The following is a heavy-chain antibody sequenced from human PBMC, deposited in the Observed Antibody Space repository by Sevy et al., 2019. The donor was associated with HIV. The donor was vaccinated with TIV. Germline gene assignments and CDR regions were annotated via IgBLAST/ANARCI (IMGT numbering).Heavy chain of an antibody. V-gene: IGHV3-74*01. CDR3: SRGLYYYDMRGHQEPGDY. CDR2: INSDGSST. J-gene: IGHJ4*02. D-gene: IGHD3-22*01. Sequence: GGSLRLSCAASGITLTPYWMHWVRQVPGKGLVWVSRINSDGSSTSYAESVKGRFTISRDNGKNTVYLQMKSLRVEDTAVYFCSRGLYYYDMRGHQEPGDYWGQGALVTVSS. CDR1: GITLTPYW.